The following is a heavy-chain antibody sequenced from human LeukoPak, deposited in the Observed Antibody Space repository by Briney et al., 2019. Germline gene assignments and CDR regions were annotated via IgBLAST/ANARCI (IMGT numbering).Heavy chain of an antibody. CDR2: IYYSGST. Sequence: PSETLSLTCTVSGGSISSSSYYWGWIRQPPGKGLEWIVSIYYSGSTYYNPSLRSRVTISVDTSKNQFSLKLTSVTAADTAVYYCARSPCSGGSCSPSGEFDPWGQGTLVTVSS. CDR3: ARSPCSGGSCSPSGEFDP. J-gene: IGHJ5*02. D-gene: IGHD2-15*01. CDR1: GGSISSSSYY. V-gene: IGHV4-39*01.